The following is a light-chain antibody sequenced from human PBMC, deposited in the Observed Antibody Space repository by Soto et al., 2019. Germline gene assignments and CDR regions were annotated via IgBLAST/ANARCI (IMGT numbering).Light chain of an antibody. CDR3: QSYDSSNVI. CDR2: ESD. V-gene: IGLV6-57*02. CDR1: SGSIASNY. Sequence: NFMLTQPHSVSESPGKTVTISCTGSSGSIASNYVQWYQQRPGSAPTTVIYESDQRPSGVPDRFSGSLDSSSNSASLTISGLKTEDEADYYCQSYDSSNVIFGGGTQLTVL. J-gene: IGLJ2*01.